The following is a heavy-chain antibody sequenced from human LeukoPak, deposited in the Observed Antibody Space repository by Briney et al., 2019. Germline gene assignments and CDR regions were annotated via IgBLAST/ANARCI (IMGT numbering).Heavy chain of an antibody. CDR2: IYPGDSDT. CDR1: GYSFTSYW. CDR3: ARHIEYYYDSSGYYYYYYGMDV. Sequence: GGSLKISCKGSGYSFTSYWIGWVRQMPGKGLEWMGIIYPGDSDTRYSPSFQGQVTISADKSISTAYLQWSSLKASDTAMYYCARHIEYYYDSSGYYYYYYGMDVWGQGTTVTVSS. V-gene: IGHV5-51*01. J-gene: IGHJ6*02. D-gene: IGHD3-22*01.